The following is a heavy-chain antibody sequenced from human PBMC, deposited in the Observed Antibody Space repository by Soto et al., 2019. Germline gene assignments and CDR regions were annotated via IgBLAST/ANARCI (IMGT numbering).Heavy chain of an antibody. CDR2: ISWNSETI. CDR1: GFTVDDYA. V-gene: IGHV3-9*01. J-gene: IGHJ4*02. Sequence: EVQLVESGGGLVQPGRSLRLSCAASGFTVDDYAMHGVRQAPGKGLEWVSGISWNSETIDYADSVKGRFTISRDNAKSSLFLQMNSLRPDDTALYYCAKDMKWGGMTTIHYFDSWGQGTLVTVSS. D-gene: IGHD4-17*01. CDR3: AKDMKWGGMTTIHYFDS.